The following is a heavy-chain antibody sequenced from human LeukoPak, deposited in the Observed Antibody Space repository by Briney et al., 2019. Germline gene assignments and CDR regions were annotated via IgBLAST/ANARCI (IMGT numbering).Heavy chain of an antibody. V-gene: IGHV3-21*01. Sequence: GGSLRLSCAASGFTFSSYGMTWVRLAPGKGLEWVSGISDSDSTYYADSVKGRFIISRDNAKNSLYLQMNSLRAEDTAVYYCAKDYGSGSYYYYYMDVWGKGTTVTISS. CDR3: AKDYGSGSYYYYYMDV. D-gene: IGHD3-10*01. CDR2: ISDSDST. CDR1: GFTFSSYG. J-gene: IGHJ6*03.